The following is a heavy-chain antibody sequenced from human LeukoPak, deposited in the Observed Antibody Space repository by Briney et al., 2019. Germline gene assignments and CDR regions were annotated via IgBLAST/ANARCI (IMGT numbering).Heavy chain of an antibody. CDR1: GGSISSSSYY. V-gene: IGHV4-39*07. J-gene: IGHJ6*02. Sequence: PSETLSLTCTVSGGSISSSSYYWGWIRQPPGKGLEWIGSIYYSGSTYYNPSLKSRVTISVDTSKNQFSLKLSSVTAADTAVYYCARDRELGDDYYYGMDVWGQGTTVTVSS. CDR2: IYYSGST. CDR3: ARDRELGDDYYYGMDV. D-gene: IGHD7-27*01.